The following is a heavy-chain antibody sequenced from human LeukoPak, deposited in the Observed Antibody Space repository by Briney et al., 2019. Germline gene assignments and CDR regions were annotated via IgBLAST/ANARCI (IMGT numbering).Heavy chain of an antibody. CDR1: GYTFTGYY. CDR3: ARTYCDILTGYFLPLGY. Sequence: ASVKVSCKASGYTFTGYYMHWVRQAPGQGLEWMGWINPNSGGTKYAQKFQGRVTMTRDTSISTAYMELSSLRSDDTAVYYCARTYCDILTGYFLPLGYWGQGTLVTVSS. D-gene: IGHD3-9*01. CDR2: INPNSGGT. V-gene: IGHV1-2*02. J-gene: IGHJ4*02.